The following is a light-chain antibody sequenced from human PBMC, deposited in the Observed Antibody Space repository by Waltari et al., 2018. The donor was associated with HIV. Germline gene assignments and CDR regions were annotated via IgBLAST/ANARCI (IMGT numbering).Light chain of an antibody. CDR2: LNSDGSH. CDR3: QSWGGGSWV. J-gene: IGLJ3*02. CDR1: FGTNTSA. V-gene: IGLV4-69*01. Sequence: QLLLTQSPSASASLGASVQRTCSLVFGTNTSAITWHKQQPAKGPRFLMKLNSDGSHTKGDGIPDRFSGSSSGTERYLTISSLQSEDEADYYCQSWGGGSWVFGGGTKLTVL.